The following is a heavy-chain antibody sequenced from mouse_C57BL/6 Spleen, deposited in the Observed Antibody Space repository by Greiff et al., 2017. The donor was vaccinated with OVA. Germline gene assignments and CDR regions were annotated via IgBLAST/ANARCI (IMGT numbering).Heavy chain of an antibody. J-gene: IGHJ3*01. Sequence: EVQLQQSGPELVKPGASVKISCKASGYTFTDYYMNWVKQSHGKSLEWIGDINPNNGGTSYNQKFKGKATLTVDKSSSTAYMELRSLTSEDSAVYYCAELYGSGAYWGQGTLVTVSA. CDR2: INPNNGGT. CDR1: GYTFTDYY. V-gene: IGHV1-26*01. CDR3: AELYGSGAY. D-gene: IGHD1-1*01.